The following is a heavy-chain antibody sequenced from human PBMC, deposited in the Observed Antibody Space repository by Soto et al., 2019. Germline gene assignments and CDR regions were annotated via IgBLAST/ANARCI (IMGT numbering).Heavy chain of an antibody. D-gene: IGHD6-13*01. J-gene: IGHJ1*01. V-gene: IGHV3-15*07. CDR1: SFTFSNAW. CDR3: TTIGSSWGA. CDR2: IKSKTDGGTI. Sequence: EVQLVESGGGLVKPGGSLRLSCAASSFTFSNAWMNWVRQAPGNGLEWVGRIKSKTDGGTIDYAAPVKGRFTISREDPKNTLFLQMNSLKTEDTAMYYCTTIGSSWGAWGQGTLVTVSS.